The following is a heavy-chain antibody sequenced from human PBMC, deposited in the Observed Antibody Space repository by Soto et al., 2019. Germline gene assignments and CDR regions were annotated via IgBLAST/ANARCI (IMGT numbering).Heavy chain of an antibody. V-gene: IGHV3-74*01. D-gene: IGHD6-13*01. CDR3: ARDPLKAAAGTGAFDI. CDR2: INSDESST. CDR1: GFTFSSYW. Sequence: GGSLRLSCAASGFTFSSYWMHWVRQAPGKGLVWVSRINSDESSTNYADSVKGRLTISRDNAKNTLYLQMNSLRAEDTAVYYCARDPLKAAAGTGAFDIWGQGTMVTVSS. J-gene: IGHJ3*02.